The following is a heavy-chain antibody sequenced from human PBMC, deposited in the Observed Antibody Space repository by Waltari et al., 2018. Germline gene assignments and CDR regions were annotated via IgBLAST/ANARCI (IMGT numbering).Heavy chain of an antibody. V-gene: IGHV1-18*01. CDR2: ISDNNGNK. J-gene: IGHJ4*02. CDR1: GYRFTSFG. CDR3: ARDREYDDYVWGSSF. Sequence: QVQLVQSGAEVKKPGASVKVSCKASGYRFTSFGISWVRQAPGQGREWMGWISDNNGNKNYEQKLQGRVTMTTDTSTSTAYMELRSLRSYDTAVYYCARDREYDDYVWGSSFWGQGTLVTV. D-gene: IGHD3-16*01.